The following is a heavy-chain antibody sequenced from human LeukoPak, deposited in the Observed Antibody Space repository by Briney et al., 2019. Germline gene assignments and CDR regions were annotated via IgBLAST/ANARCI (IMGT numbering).Heavy chain of an antibody. CDR3: ARPQDTYSSSSGFDY. Sequence: PGGSLRLSCAASGFTFSSYSMNWVRQAPGKGLEWVSSISSSSSYIYYADSVKGRFTISRDNAKNSLYLQMNSLRAEDTAVYYCARPQDTYSSSSGFDYWGQGTLVTVSS. V-gene: IGHV3-21*01. J-gene: IGHJ4*02. CDR2: ISSSSSYI. D-gene: IGHD6-6*01. CDR1: GFTFSSYS.